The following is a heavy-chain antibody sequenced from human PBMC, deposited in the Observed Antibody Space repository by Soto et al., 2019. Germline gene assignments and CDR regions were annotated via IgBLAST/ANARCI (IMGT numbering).Heavy chain of an antibody. D-gene: IGHD3-3*01. CDR2: INPSGGST. Sequence: GASVKVSCKASGYTFTSYYMHWVRQAPGQGLEWMGIINPSGGSTSYAQKFQGRVTMTRDTSTSTVYMELSSLRSEDTAVYYCARDGITIFGVVITSYYYYGMDVWGQGTTVTVSS. J-gene: IGHJ6*02. CDR1: GYTFTSYY. CDR3: ARDGITIFGVVITSYYYYGMDV. V-gene: IGHV1-46*01.